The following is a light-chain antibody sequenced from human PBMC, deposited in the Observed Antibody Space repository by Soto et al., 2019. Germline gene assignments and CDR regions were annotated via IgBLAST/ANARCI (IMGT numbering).Light chain of an antibody. CDR3: SSYTSSSTVV. V-gene: IGLV2-14*01. J-gene: IGLJ2*01. CDR2: DVS. CDR1: SSDVGGYNF. Sequence: QSALTQPASVSGSPGQSITISCTGTSSDVGGYNFVSWFQRNPGKVPKLMIYDVSTRPSGVSNRFSGSKSGNTASLTISGLQAEDEADYYCSSYTSSSTVVFGGGTKLTVL.